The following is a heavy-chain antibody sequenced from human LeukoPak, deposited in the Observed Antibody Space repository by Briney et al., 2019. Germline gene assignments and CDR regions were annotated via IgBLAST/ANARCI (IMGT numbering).Heavy chain of an antibody. V-gene: IGHV4-38-2*02. CDR3: AGPYYDFWDY. J-gene: IGHJ4*02. Sequence: PSETLSLTCTVSGYSISTSYYWGWIRQPPGKGLEWIGSIYHSGNTYYNPSLKSRVTISVDTSKNQFSLKLNSVTAADTAVYYCAGPYYDFWDYWGQGTLVTVSS. CDR1: GYSISTSYY. CDR2: IYHSGNT. D-gene: IGHD3-3*01.